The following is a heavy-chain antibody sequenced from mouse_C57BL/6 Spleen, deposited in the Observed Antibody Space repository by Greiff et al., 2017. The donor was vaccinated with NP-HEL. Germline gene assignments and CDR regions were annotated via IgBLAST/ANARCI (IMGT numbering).Heavy chain of an antibody. Sequence: EVKLQESGPGMVKPSQSLSLTCTVTGYSITSGYDWHWIRHFPGNKLEWMGYISYSGSTNYNPSLKSRISITHDTSKNHFFLKLNSVTTEDTATYYCARVDEDYAMDYWGQGTSVTVSS. CDR1: GYSITSGYD. J-gene: IGHJ4*01. V-gene: IGHV3-1*01. CDR3: ARVDEDYAMDY. CDR2: ISYSGST.